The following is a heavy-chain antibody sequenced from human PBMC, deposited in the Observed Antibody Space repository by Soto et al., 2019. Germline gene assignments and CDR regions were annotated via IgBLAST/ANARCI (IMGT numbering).Heavy chain of an antibody. CDR3: AHPRGYGVFDAYDF. CDR2: ISAGGGST. V-gene: IGHV3-23*01. Sequence: PGWSLRLSCASSVFTFSTYAMSWVRQAPGKGLEWVSAISAGGGSTYYADSVNGRFTISRDNSINMLYLQMNSLRTEDTAVYYCAHPRGYGVFDAYDFWGQGAMVTVS. J-gene: IGHJ3*01. CDR1: VFTFSTYA. D-gene: IGHD4-17*01.